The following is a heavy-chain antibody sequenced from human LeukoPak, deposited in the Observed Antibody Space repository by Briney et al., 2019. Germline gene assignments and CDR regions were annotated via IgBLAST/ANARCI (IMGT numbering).Heavy chain of an antibody. CDR2: ISYDGSNK. CDR1: GFTFSSYA. J-gene: IGHJ5*02. Sequence: GGSLRLSCAASGFTFSSYAMHWVRQAPGKGLEWVAVISYDGSNKYYADSVKGRFTISRDNSKNTLYLQMNSLRAEDTAVYYCAKPKGYQLLSRFDPWGQGTLVTVSS. CDR3: AKPKGYQLLSRFDP. V-gene: IGHV3-30-3*02. D-gene: IGHD2-2*01.